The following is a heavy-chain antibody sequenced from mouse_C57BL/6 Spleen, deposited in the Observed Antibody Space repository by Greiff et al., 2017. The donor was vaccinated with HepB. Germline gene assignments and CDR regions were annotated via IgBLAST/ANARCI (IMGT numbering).Heavy chain of an antibody. V-gene: IGHV5-17*01. CDR1: GFTFSDYG. J-gene: IGHJ2*01. Sequence: EVQVVESGGGLVKPGGSLKLSCAASGFTFSDYGMHWVRQAPEKGLEWVAYISSGSSTIYYADTVKGRFTISRDNAKNTLFLQMTSLRSEDTAMYYCARPRDYGSSYDFDYWGQGTTLTVSS. D-gene: IGHD1-1*01. CDR2: ISSGSSTI. CDR3: ARPRDYGSSYDFDY.